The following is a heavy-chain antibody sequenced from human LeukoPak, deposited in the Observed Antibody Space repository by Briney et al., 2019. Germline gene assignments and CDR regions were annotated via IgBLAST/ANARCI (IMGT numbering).Heavy chain of an antibody. V-gene: IGHV3-23*01. Sequence: GGSLRLSCAASGFTFTGFAMSWVRQAPGKGPEWVSRIGGSSGSTYYADSVKGRFTISRDNSKKTLYLQMNSLRADDTAVYYCAKMKGPGLYYHYSMDVWGKGTTVIVSS. J-gene: IGHJ6*03. CDR2: IGGSSGST. CDR3: AKMKGPGLYYHYSMDV. CDR1: GFTFTGFA.